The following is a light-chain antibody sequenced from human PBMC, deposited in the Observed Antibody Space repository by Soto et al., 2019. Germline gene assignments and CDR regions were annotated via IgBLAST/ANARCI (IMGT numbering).Light chain of an antibody. J-gene: IGLJ2*01. Sequence: QSVLTQPASVSGSPGQSITISCTGTSSDVGGYNYVSWYQQHPDKATKLMIYDVSNRPSGVSNRFSGSKSGNTASLTISGLQAEVEADYYCSSYTSSSTVVFGGGTKLTVL. CDR1: SSDVGGYNY. V-gene: IGLV2-14*01. CDR3: SSYTSSSTVV. CDR2: DVS.